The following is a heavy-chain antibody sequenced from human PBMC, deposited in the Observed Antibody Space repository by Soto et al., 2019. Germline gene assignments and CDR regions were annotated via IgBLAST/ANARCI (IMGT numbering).Heavy chain of an antibody. V-gene: IGHV3-30*18. CDR3: AKEGGAWRSTLSFQYEF. D-gene: IGHD2-21*01. Sequence: QVQLVESGGGVVRPGGSLRLSCAASGFTFSTYGMHWVRQAPGKGLQWVAAISNDGTTDYYADSVKGRFTISRDRSKNMVQQQMKSRRVEDSGVYYCAKEGGAWRSTLSFQYEFRGQGTLVTV. J-gene: IGHJ4*02. CDR2: ISNDGTTD. CDR1: GFTFSTYG.